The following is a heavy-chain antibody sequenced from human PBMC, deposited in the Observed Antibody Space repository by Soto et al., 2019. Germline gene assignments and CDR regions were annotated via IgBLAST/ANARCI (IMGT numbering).Heavy chain of an antibody. CDR3: AGPPELTRIYYYYGMDV. J-gene: IGHJ6*02. D-gene: IGHD1-7*01. Sequence: QVQLVQSGAEVKKPGSSVKVSCKASVGTFSSYAISWVRQAPGQGLEWMGGIIPIFGTANYAQKFQGRVTITADESTRTAYMELSSLRSEDTAVYYCAGPPELTRIYYYYGMDVWGQGTTVTVSS. V-gene: IGHV1-69*12. CDR2: IIPIFGTA. CDR1: VGTFSSYA.